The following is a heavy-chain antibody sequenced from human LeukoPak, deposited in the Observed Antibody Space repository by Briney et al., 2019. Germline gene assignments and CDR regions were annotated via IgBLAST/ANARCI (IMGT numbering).Heavy chain of an antibody. CDR1: GDSFSSNSAT. Sequence: SQTLSLTCAISGDSFSSNSATWNWIRQSPSRGLEWLGRTYYRSKWHNNYAVSVRSRITINPDTSKNQFSLQLNSVTPEDTAVYYCARGQGGATDYWGQGTLVTVSS. D-gene: IGHD1-26*01. V-gene: IGHV6-1*01. J-gene: IGHJ4*02. CDR3: ARGQGGATDY. CDR2: TYYRSKWHN.